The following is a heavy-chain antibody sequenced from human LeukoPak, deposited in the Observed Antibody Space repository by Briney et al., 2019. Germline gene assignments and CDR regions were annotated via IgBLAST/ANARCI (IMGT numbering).Heavy chain of an antibody. D-gene: IGHD1-1*01. CDR1: GGSITSSSYY. CDR2: IYYSGST. V-gene: IGHV4-39*01. Sequence: SETLSLTCTVSGGSITSSSYYWGWIRQPPGKGLEWIGSIYYSGSTYYNPSLKSRVTISVDTSKNQFSLKLSSVTAADTAVYYCARQSGTAKIPGYWGQGTLVTVSS. J-gene: IGHJ4*02. CDR3: ARQSGTAKIPGY.